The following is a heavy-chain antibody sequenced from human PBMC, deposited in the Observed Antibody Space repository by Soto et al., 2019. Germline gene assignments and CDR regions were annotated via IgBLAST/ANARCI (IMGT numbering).Heavy chain of an antibody. CDR3: AAGTGTTDFDY. J-gene: IGHJ4*02. D-gene: IGHD1-1*01. Sequence: SETLSLTCSVSGDYISNRNYHWGWTRQPPGKGLEWIGSIYYSGNTYYNPSLKSRVTISADTSKNQFSLKVDSVTATDTAVYYCAAGTGTTDFDYWGQGTLVTISS. V-gene: IGHV4-39*01. CDR1: GDYISNRNYH. CDR2: IYYSGNT.